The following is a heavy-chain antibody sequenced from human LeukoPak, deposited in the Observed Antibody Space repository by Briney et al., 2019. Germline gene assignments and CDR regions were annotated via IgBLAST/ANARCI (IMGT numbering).Heavy chain of an antibody. D-gene: IGHD2-15*01. Sequence: PGGSLRLSCAASGVTFSSYGMHWVRQAPGKGLEWVAVISYDGSNKYYADSVKGRFTISRDNSKNTLYLQMNSLRAEDTAVYYCAKDLGYCSGGSCYHFDYWGQGTLVTVSS. CDR3: AKDLGYCSGGSCYHFDY. J-gene: IGHJ4*02. CDR1: GVTFSSYG. V-gene: IGHV3-30*18. CDR2: ISYDGSNK.